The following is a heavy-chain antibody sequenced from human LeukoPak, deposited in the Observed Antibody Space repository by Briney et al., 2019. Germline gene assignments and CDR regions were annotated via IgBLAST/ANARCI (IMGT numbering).Heavy chain of an antibody. D-gene: IGHD1-26*01. CDR2: IRYDGSNK. Sequence: PGGSLRLSCAASGFTFSSYGMHWVRQAPGKGLEWVAFIRYDGSNKYYADSVKGRFTISRDNSKNTLYLQMNSLRAEDTAVYYCAKDIIVGATSNWFDPWGQGTLLTVSS. CDR1: GFTFSSYG. J-gene: IGHJ5*02. CDR3: AKDIIVGATSNWFDP. V-gene: IGHV3-30*02.